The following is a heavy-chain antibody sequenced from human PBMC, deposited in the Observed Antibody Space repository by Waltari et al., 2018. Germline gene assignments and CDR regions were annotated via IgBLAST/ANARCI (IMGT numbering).Heavy chain of an antibody. D-gene: IGHD2-15*01. CDR2: ISGSGGST. CDR1: GFTFSSYA. CDR3: ARSPTGYCSGGSCYYFDY. Sequence: EVQLLESGGGLVQPGGSLRLSCAASGFTFSSYAMSWVRQAPGKGLEWVSAISGSGGSTYYADSVKGRFTISRDNSKNTLYLQMNSLRAEDTAVYYCARSPTGYCSGGSCYYFDYWGQGTLVTVSS. V-gene: IGHV3-23*01. J-gene: IGHJ4*02.